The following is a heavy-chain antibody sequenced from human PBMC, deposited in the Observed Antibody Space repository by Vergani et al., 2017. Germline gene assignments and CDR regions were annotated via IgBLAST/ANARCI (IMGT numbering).Heavy chain of an antibody. CDR2: INTNSGGT. CDR1: GYTFTGYY. Sequence: QVQLVQSGAEVKKPGASVKVSCKASGYTFTGYYMHWVRQAPGQGLEWMGEINTNSGGTNYAQKFRGWVTMTRDTSISTAYMGLSRLRSDDTAVYYCARDTTTVTTSRYYYYYFGMDVWGQGTTVTVSS. D-gene: IGHD4-17*01. J-gene: IGHJ6*02. CDR3: ARDTTTVTTSRYYYYYFGMDV. V-gene: IGHV1-2*04.